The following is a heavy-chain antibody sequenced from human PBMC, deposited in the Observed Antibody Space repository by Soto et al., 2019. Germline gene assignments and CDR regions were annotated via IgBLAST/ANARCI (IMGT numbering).Heavy chain of an antibody. V-gene: IGHV4-61*08. D-gene: IGHD6-13*01. CDR3: ARHGYSSSWYNAFDI. CDR1: GGSISSGGYY. J-gene: IGHJ3*02. Sequence: SETLSLTCAVSGGSISSGGYYWSWIRQPPGKGLEWIGYIYYSGSTNYNPSLKSRVTISVDTSKNQFSLKLSSVTAADTAVYYCARHGYSSSWYNAFDIWGQGTMVTVSS. CDR2: IYYSGST.